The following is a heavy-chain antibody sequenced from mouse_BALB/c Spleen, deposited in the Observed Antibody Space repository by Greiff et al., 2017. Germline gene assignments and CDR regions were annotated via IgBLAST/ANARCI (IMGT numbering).Heavy chain of an antibody. Sequence: QVQLQQSGAELVRPGASVTLSCKASGYTFTDYEMHWVKQTPVHGLEWIGAIDPETGGTAYNQKFKGKATLTADKSSSTAYMELRSLTSEDSAVYYCTRRPGAWFAYWGQGTLVTVSA. CDR2: IDPETGGT. CDR1: GYTFTDYE. V-gene: IGHV1-15*01. CDR3: TRRPGAWFAY. J-gene: IGHJ3*01.